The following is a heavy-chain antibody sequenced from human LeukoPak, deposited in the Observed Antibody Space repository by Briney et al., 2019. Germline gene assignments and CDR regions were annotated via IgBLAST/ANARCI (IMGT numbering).Heavy chain of an antibody. CDR3: AKDKANTCIDY. CDR2: IRHDGSNK. J-gene: IGHJ4*02. CDR1: GLTFSSSG. Sequence: PGGSLRLSCAASGLTFSSSGMHWVRQAPGKGLEWLAFIRHDGSNKYYADSVKGRFTISRDNSKNTVYLQMNTLRGEDTGPYYCAKDKANTCIDYWGQGALITVSS. V-gene: IGHV3-30*02.